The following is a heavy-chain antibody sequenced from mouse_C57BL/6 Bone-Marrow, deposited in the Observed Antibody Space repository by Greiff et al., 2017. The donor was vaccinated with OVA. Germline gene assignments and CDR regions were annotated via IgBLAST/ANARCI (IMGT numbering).Heavy chain of an antibody. J-gene: IGHJ2*01. CDR2: IYPGDGDT. V-gene: IGHV1-80*01. CDR1: GYAFSGYW. CDR3: ARGDF. Sequence: VQLKESGAELVKPGASVEISCKASGYAFSGYWMNWVKQRPGKGLEWIGEIYPGDGDTNYNEKFKGKATLTVDKSSSTAYMQLSSLTSEDSAVDFCARGDFWGQGTPLTVSA.